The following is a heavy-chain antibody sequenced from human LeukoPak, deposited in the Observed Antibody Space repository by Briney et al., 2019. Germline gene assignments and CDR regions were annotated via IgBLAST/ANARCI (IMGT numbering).Heavy chain of an antibody. Sequence: SETLSLTCTVSGGSISSYYWSWIRQPPGKGLEWIGYIYYSGSTNYNPSLKSRVTISVDTSKNQFSLKLSSLTAADTAVYYCARGFCGKGAQYNWFDPWGQGTLVTVSS. D-gene: IGHD1-26*01. CDR1: GGSISSYY. V-gene: IGHV4-59*01. CDR3: ARGFCGKGAQYNWFDP. J-gene: IGHJ5*02. CDR2: IYYSGST.